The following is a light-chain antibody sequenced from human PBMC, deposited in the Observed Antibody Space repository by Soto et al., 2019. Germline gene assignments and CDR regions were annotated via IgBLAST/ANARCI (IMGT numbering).Light chain of an antibody. CDR1: TSNIGTYT. CDR3: AAWDDSLDGPT. V-gene: IGLV1-44*01. CDR2: GSD. Sequence: QSVLSPPPSTSETPGHRVTIYCYGGTSNIGTYTVSWYQQFPETAPRLLIYGSDRRPSGVPDRFSGSKSGTSASLSIGGLHSEDEAHYYCAAWDDSLDGPTFGGGTKVTVL. J-gene: IGLJ2*01.